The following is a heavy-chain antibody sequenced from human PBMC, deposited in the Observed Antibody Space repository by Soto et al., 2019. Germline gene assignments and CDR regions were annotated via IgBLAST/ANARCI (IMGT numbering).Heavy chain of an antibody. V-gene: IGHV1-69*13. J-gene: IGHJ6*02. CDR2: IIPIFGTA. CDR1: GGTFSSYA. Sequence: SVKVSCKASGGTFSSYAISWVRQAPGQGLEWMGGIIPIFGTANYPQKFQGRVTITADESTSTAYMELSSLRSEDTAVYYCAGPPELTRIYYYYGMDVWGQGTTVTVSS. CDR3: AGPPELTRIYYYYGMDV. D-gene: IGHD1-7*01.